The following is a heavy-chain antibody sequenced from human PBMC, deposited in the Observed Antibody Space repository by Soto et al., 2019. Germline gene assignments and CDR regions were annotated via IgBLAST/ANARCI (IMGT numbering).Heavy chain of an antibody. D-gene: IGHD1-26*01. CDR3: AKEGGLSGSYYISSSYYFDY. V-gene: IGHV3-23*01. Sequence: GGSLRLSCAASGLTFSNSAMTWVRQAPGKGLEWVSSMTISGDSTYYADSVKGRFTISRDNSKNTLYLQMNSLRAEDTSVYYCAKEGGLSGSYYISSSYYFDYWGQGTLVTVSS. J-gene: IGHJ4*02. CDR1: GLTFSNSA. CDR2: MTISGDST.